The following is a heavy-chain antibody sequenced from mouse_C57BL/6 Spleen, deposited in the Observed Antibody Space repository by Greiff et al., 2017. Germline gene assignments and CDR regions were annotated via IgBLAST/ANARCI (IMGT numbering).Heavy chain of an antibody. CDR2: ICPGDGST. D-gene: IGHD2-4*01. CDR1: GYTFTDYT. Sequence: VQLQQSDAELVKPGASVKISCKASGYTFTDYTINWMKQRPGQGLEWIGYICPGDGSTKYNEKFKGKATMTADKSSSTAYMQLSSLTSEDSAVYVVARSYDNDSSWYFDVWGTGTTLTVSS. J-gene: IGHJ1*03. CDR3: ARSYDNDSSWYFDV. V-gene: IGHV1-78*01.